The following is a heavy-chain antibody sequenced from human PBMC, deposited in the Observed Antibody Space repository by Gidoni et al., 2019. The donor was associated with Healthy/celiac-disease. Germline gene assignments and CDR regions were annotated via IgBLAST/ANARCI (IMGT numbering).Heavy chain of an antibody. V-gene: IGHV1-24*01. CDR2: FDPEDGET. CDR1: GYMLTELS. CDR3: WLFGEWIDY. Sequence: LQLVQAGAEVKKPGPSVRVLCQGSGYMLTELSLQRVRQPPGNGLEWMGCFDPEDGETIYAQTLQGRVTMTSDTSTDTAYMELSSFSSEDTAVYYCWLFGEWIDYWGQGTLVTVSS. J-gene: IGHJ4*02. D-gene: IGHD3-10*01.